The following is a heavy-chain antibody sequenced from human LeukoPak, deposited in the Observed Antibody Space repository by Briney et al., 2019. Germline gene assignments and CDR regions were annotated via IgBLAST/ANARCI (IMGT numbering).Heavy chain of an antibody. J-gene: IGHJ6*02. Sequence: GGSLRPSCAASGFTFSSYAMSWVRQAPGKGLEWVSAISGSGGSTYYADSVKGRFTISRDNSKNTLYLQMNSLRAEDAAVYYCAKDRAGTNYYYGMDVWGQGTTVTVSS. CDR1: GFTFSSYA. D-gene: IGHD6-19*01. V-gene: IGHV3-23*01. CDR3: AKDRAGTNYYYGMDV. CDR2: ISGSGGST.